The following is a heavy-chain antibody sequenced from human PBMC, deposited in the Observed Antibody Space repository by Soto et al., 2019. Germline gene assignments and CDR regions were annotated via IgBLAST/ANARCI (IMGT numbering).Heavy chain of an antibody. V-gene: IGHV5-51*01. D-gene: IGHD1-26*01. CDR1: GYSFTTFW. CDR2: IYPDDSDT. Sequence: PGESLKISCKGSGYSFTTFWIGWVRQTPGKGLEWMGIIYPDDSDTKYSSSFQGQVTISADKSSSTAYLQWSSLRASDTAIYYCVSGKDELLWPNWFDPWGQGTLVTVSS. CDR3: VSGKDELLWPNWFDP. J-gene: IGHJ5*02.